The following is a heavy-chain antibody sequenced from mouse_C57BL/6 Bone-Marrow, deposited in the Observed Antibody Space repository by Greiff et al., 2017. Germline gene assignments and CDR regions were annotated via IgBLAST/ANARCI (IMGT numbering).Heavy chain of an antibody. CDR1: GYTFTSYW. D-gene: IGHD4-1*01. J-gene: IGHJ3*01. Sequence: QVQLQQPGAELVMPGASVKLSCKASGYTFTSYWMHWVKQRPGQGLEWIGEIDPSDSYTNYNQKFKGKSTLTVDKSSSTAYMQLNSLTSEDSAVYYCAREANWDPAWFAYWGQGTLVTVSA. CDR2: IDPSDSYT. CDR3: AREANWDPAWFAY. V-gene: IGHV1-69*01.